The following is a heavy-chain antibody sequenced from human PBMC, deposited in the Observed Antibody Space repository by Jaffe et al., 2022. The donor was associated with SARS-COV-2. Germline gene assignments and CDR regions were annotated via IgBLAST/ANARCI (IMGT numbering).Heavy chain of an antibody. J-gene: IGHJ4*02. CDR2: ISGSGGST. D-gene: IGHD6-13*01. CDR1: GFTFSSYA. Sequence: EVQLLESGGGLVQPGGSLRLSCAASGFTFSSYAMSWVRQAPGKGLEWVSAISGSGGSTYYADSVKGRFTISRDNSKNTLYLQMNSLRAEDTAVYYCAKDRGTKIAAAGTFLFWGQGTLVTVSS. CDR3: AKDRGTKIAAAGTFLF. V-gene: IGHV3-23*01.